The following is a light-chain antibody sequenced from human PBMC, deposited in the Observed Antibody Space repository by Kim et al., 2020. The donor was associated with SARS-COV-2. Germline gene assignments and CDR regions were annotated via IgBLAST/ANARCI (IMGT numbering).Light chain of an antibody. CDR1: QGISSA. Sequence: AIQLTQSPSSLSASVGDRVTITCRASQGISSALAWYQQKPGKAPKLLIYDASSLESGVPSRFSGSGSGTDFTLTISSLQPEDFATYYCKQFNSYPLFGGGTKLKIK. V-gene: IGKV1-13*02. J-gene: IGKJ4*01. CDR3: KQFNSYPL. CDR2: DAS.